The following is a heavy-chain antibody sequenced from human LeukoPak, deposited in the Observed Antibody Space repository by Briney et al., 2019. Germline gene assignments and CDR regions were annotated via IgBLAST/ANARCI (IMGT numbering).Heavy chain of an antibody. V-gene: IGHV4-4*07. J-gene: IGHJ2*01. D-gene: IGHD4-17*01. Sequence: SETLSLTCTVSGGSISSYYWSWIRQPAGKGLEWIGRSYNSGSTNYNPSLKSRVTTSVDTSQNQFSPKLSSVTAADTVVYYCAREPPYGDYWYFDLWGRGTLVTASS. CDR2: SYNSGST. CDR1: GGSISSYY. CDR3: AREPPYGDYWYFDL.